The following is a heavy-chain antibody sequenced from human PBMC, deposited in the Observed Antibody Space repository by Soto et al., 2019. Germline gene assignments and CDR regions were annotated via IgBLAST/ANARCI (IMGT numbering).Heavy chain of an antibody. CDR2: IKQDGSEK. V-gene: IGHV3-7*01. Sequence: EVQLVESGGGLVQPGGSLRLSCAASGLTFSSYWMSWVRQAPGKGLEWVANIKQDGSEKYDVDPVKGRFTISRDNAKKSLCLQMNSLGADDAAVYYCARASFRGYDDGYCLDYWGQGTLVTVSS. CDR3: ARASFRGYDDGYCLDY. D-gene: IGHD5-18*01. J-gene: IGHJ4*02. CDR1: GLTFSSYW.